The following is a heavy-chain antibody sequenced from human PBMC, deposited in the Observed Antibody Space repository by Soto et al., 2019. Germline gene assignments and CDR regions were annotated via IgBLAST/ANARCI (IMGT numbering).Heavy chain of an antibody. V-gene: IGHV3-33*01. CDR2: IWYDGSNK. Sequence: GGSLRLSCAASGFTFSSYGMHWVRQAPGKGLEWVAVIWYDGSNKYYADSVKGRFTISRDNSKNTLYLQMNSLRAEDTAVYYCAREWAPTREFEDAFDIWGQGTMITVSS. CDR1: GFTFSSYG. CDR3: AREWAPTREFEDAFDI. D-gene: IGHD2-15*01. J-gene: IGHJ3*02.